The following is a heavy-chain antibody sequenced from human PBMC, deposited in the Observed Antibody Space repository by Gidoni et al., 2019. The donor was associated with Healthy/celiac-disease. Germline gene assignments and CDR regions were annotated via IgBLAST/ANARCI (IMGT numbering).Heavy chain of an antibody. Sequence: EVQRVESGGGLVQPGRSLRLSCTASGFTLGDYAMSWVRQAPGKGLEWVGFIRRKAYGGTTEYAASVKGRFTISRDDSKSIAYLQMNSLKSEDTAVYYCTSLGYCSSTSCYFRANFVDYWGQGTLVTVSS. CDR2: IRRKAYGGTT. J-gene: IGHJ4*02. CDR1: GFTLGDYA. CDR3: TSLGYCSSTSCYFRANFVDY. V-gene: IGHV3-49*04. D-gene: IGHD2-2*01.